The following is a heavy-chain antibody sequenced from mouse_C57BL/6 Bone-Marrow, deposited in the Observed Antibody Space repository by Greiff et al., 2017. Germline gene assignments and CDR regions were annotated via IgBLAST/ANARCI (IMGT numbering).Heavy chain of an antibody. D-gene: IGHD1-1*01. CDR2: ISSGGSYT. J-gene: IGHJ2*01. CDR1: GFTFSSYG. CDR3: ATITTVVATGDY. Sequence: EVKVVESGGDLVKPGGSLKLSCAASGFTFSSYGMSWVRQTPDKRLEWVATISSGGSYTYYPDSVKGRFTISRDNAKNTLYLQMSSLKSEDTAMYYCATITTVVATGDYWGQGTTLTVSS. V-gene: IGHV5-6*01.